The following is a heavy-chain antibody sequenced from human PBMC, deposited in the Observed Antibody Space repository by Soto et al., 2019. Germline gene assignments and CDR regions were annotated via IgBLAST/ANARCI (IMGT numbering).Heavy chain of an antibody. CDR1: GFTFSNAW. J-gene: IGHJ1*01. CDR2: IKSKTDGGTT. D-gene: IGHD6-13*01. CDR3: TKDTGPEQPRAEDFQH. V-gene: IGHV3-15*01. Sequence: PGGSLRLSCAASGFTFSNAWMSWVRQAPGKGLEWVGRIKSKTDGGTTDYAAPVKGRFTISRDDSKNTLYLQMNSLKTEDTAVYYCTKDTGPEQPRAEDFQHWGQGTLVTVSS.